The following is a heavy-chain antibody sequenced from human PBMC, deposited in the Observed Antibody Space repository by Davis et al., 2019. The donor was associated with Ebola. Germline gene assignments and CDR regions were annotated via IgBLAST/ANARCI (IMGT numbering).Heavy chain of an antibody. CDR3: AKDRSAAAGPVFDY. CDR1: GFTFSIYS. Sequence: GGSLRLSCAASGFTFSIYSMNWVRQAPGKGLEWVAVISYDGSNKYYADSVKGRFTISRNNSKNTLYLQMNSLRAEDTAVYYCAKDRSAAAGPVFDYWGQGTLVTVSS. CDR2: ISYDGSNK. D-gene: IGHD6-13*01. J-gene: IGHJ4*02. V-gene: IGHV3-30*18.